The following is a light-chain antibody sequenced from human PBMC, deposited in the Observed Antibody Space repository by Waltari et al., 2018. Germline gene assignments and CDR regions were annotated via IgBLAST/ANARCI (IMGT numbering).Light chain of an antibody. J-gene: IGLJ2*01. V-gene: IGLV2-14*03. CDR2: DVS. CDR3: SSYISSSTLEL. CDR1: SSDVGGYTY. Sequence: QSALTQPASVSGSPGQSITISCTGTSSDVGGYTYVSWYQQPPGKAPKLMIYDVSNRPSGVSNRFSGSKSGNTASLTISGLQAEDEADYYCSSYISSSTLELFGGGTSLTVL.